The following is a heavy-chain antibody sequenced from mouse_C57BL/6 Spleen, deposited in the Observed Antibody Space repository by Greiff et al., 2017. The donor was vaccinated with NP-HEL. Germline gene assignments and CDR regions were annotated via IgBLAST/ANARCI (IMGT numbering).Heavy chain of an antibody. CDR3: ARSGGGHYFDY. J-gene: IGHJ2*01. CDR1: GYTFTSYW. CDR2: IDPSDSET. V-gene: IGHV1-52*01. Sequence: QVQLQQPGAELVRPGSSVKLSCKASGYTFTSYWLHWVKQRPIQGLEWIGNIDPSDSETHYNQKFKDKATLTVNKSSSTAYMQLSSLTSEDSAVYYCARSGGGHYFDYGGQGTTLTVSS. D-gene: IGHD4-1*01.